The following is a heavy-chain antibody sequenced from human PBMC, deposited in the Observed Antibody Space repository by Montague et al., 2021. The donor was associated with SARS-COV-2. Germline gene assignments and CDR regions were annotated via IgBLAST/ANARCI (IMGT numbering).Heavy chain of an antibody. Sequence: SLRLSCAASGFTFSNYEMNWVRQAPGKGLEWVLYISCSGSTIYYADSVKGRFTISRDNAQNSLYLQMNSLRAEDTGVYYCARDRGYGDFYYYGMDVWGQGTTVTVSS. J-gene: IGHJ6*02. CDR2: ISCSGSTI. D-gene: IGHD3-10*01. CDR3: ARDRGYGDFYYYGMDV. CDR1: GFTFSNYE. V-gene: IGHV3-48*03.